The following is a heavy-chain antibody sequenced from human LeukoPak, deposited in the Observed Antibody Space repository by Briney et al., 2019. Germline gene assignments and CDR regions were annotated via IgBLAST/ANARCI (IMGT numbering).Heavy chain of an antibody. CDR3: ARDQPYCSSTSCYQLGHNWFDP. J-gene: IGHJ5*02. D-gene: IGHD2-2*01. V-gene: IGHV1-46*01. CDR1: GYTFTNSY. CDR2: INPSGDST. Sequence: ASVKVSCKASGYTFTNSYIHWVRQAPGQGLEWLGRINPSGDSTTYAQKFQGRLTMTRDTSTSTVYMELSSLRSDDTAVYYCARDQPYCSSTSCYQLGHNWFDPWGQGTLVTVSS.